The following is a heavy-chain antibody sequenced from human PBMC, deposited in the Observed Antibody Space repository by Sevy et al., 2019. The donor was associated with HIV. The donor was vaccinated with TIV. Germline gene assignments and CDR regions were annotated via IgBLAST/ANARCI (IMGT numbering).Heavy chain of an antibody. CDR1: GFIFSTYG. Sequence: GGSLRLSCTASGFIFSTYGIHWVRQAPGKGLEWVAVIWYDGSYKYYADSVKGRFTISRDNSKDTVYLKMNSLRAEDTAVYYCARDKLPPVMITMVRGALSYYFDYWGQGTLVTVSS. J-gene: IGHJ4*02. V-gene: IGHV3-33*01. D-gene: IGHD3-10*01. CDR2: IWYDGSYK. CDR3: ARDKLPPVMITMVRGALSYYFDY.